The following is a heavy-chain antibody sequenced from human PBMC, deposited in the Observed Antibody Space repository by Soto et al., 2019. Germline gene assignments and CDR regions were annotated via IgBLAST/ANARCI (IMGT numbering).Heavy chain of an antibody. Sequence: GSLSLSCGASGFTFSSYGMHLVSQAPGKGLEWVAVIWYDGSNKYYADSVKGRFTISRDNSKNTLYLQMNSLRAEDTAVYYCARDTYGSGSHYYYYYGMDVWGQGTTVTVSS. CDR1: GFTFSSYG. J-gene: IGHJ6*02. CDR3: ARDTYGSGSHYYYYYGMDV. D-gene: IGHD3-10*01. V-gene: IGHV3-33*01. CDR2: IWYDGSNK.